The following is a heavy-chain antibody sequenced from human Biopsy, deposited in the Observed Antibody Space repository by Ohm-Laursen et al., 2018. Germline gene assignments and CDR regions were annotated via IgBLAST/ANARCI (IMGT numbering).Heavy chain of an antibody. CDR3: ARTPILIVSAGLVYRHRRHLQGMDV. J-gene: IGHJ6*02. V-gene: IGHV2-70*11. Sequence: PTQTLTLTRSFSGFSLSARGMCVSWIRQAPGKALEWLARVDWDDYKDYRASLQTKLSISKDTSNDQVVLTVNNVDPADTATYYCARTPILIVSAGLVYRHRRHLQGMDVWGQGIAVTVS. CDR2: VDWDDYK. D-gene: IGHD3-3*01. CDR1: GFSLSARGMC.